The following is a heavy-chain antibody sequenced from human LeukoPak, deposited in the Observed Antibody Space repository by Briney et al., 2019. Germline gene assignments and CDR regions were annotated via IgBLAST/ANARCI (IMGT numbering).Heavy chain of an antibody. Sequence: GRSLRLSCAASGFTFSSYAMHWVRQAPGKGLEWVAVISYDGSNKYYADSVKGRSTISRDNSKNTLYLQTNSLRAEDTAVYYCARDPGTGTTSPFFDYWGQGTLVTVSS. D-gene: IGHD1-1*01. CDR1: GFTFSSYA. CDR2: ISYDGSNK. V-gene: IGHV3-30-3*01. J-gene: IGHJ4*02. CDR3: ARDPGTGTTSPFFDY.